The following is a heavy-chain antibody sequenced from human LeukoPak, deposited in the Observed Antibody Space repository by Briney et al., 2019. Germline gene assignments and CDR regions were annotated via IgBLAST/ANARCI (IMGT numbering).Heavy chain of an antibody. D-gene: IGHD6-13*01. CDR1: GFTFSSYG. V-gene: IGHV3-33*06. J-gene: IGHJ4*02. Sequence: GGSLRLSCAASGFTFSSYGMHWVRQAPGKGLEWVAVIWYDGSNKYYADSVKGRFTISRDNSENTLYLQMNSLRAEDTAVYYCAKDRSSSWSFDFWGQGTLVTVSS. CDR2: IWYDGSNK. CDR3: AKDRSSSWSFDF.